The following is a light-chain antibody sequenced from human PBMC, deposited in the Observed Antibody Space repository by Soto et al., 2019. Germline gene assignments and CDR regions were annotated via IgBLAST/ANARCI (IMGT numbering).Light chain of an antibody. CDR3: QHYNNWPPAWT. Sequence: EIVLTQSLGTLSLSPGERATLSCSASQSVSNNYLAWYQQKPGQAPRLLIYGASTRATGIPARFSGSGSGTEFTLTISSLQSEDFALYYCQHYNNWPPAWTFGQGTKVDI. V-gene: IGKV3-15*01. CDR1: QSVSNN. CDR2: GAS. J-gene: IGKJ1*01.